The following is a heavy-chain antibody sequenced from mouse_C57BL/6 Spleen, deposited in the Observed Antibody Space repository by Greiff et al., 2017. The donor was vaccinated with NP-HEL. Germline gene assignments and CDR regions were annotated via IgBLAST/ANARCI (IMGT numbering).Heavy chain of an antibody. V-gene: IGHV1-26*01. J-gene: IGHJ1*03. CDR2: INPNNGGT. D-gene: IGHD2-4*01. CDR3: ARNDYDKDFDV. CDR1: GYTFTDYY. Sequence: EVQLQQSGPELVKPGASVKISCKASGYTFTDYYMNWVKQSHGKSLEWIGDINPNNGGTSYNQKFKGKATLTVDKSSSTAYMELRSLTSEDSAVYYCARNDYDKDFDVWGTGTTVTVSS.